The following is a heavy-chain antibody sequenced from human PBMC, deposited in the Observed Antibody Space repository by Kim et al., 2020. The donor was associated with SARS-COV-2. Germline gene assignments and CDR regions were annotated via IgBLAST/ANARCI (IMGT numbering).Heavy chain of an antibody. CDR1: GYTFTSYG. Sequence: ASVKVSCKASGYTFTSYGISWVRQAPGQGLEWMGWISAYNGNTNYAQKLQGRVTMTTDTSTSTAYMELRSLRSDDTAVYYCARDRIVATPRDYYYGMDVWGQGTTVTVSS. D-gene: IGHD5-12*01. CDR3: ARDRIVATPRDYYYGMDV. V-gene: IGHV1-18*01. CDR2: ISAYNGNT. J-gene: IGHJ6*02.